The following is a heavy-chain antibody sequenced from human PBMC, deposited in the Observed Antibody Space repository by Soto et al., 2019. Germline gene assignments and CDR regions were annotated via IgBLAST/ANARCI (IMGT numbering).Heavy chain of an antibody. V-gene: IGHV4-59*01. CDR2: IYYSGST. D-gene: IGHD2-15*01. J-gene: IGHJ4*02. Sequence: SETLSLTCTVSGGSLILYYWTWIRQPPGKGLEWIGYIYYSGSTSYNPSLKSRVSISVDTAKNQFSLKLSSATAADTAVYYCARILPSGYSDYWGQGMLVTVSS. CDR1: GGSLILYY. CDR3: ARILPSGYSDY.